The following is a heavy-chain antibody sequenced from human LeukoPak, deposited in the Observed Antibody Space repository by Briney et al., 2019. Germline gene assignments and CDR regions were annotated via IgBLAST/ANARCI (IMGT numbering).Heavy chain of an antibody. V-gene: IGHV3-7*01. Sequence: GGSLRLSCAASGFTFTNYWMGWVRQAPGKGLEWVANIKQDGSEKYYVDSVKGRFTVSRDNAKSSLYLQMNSLRAEDTAVYYCASSGELPPDYYYYYGMDVWGQGTTVTVSS. J-gene: IGHJ6*02. D-gene: IGHD3-16*01. CDR2: IKQDGSEK. CDR1: GFTFTNYW. CDR3: ASSGELPPDYYYYYGMDV.